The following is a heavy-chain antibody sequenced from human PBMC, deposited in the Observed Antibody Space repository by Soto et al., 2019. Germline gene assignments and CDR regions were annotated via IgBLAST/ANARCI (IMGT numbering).Heavy chain of an antibody. CDR3: ARSQGSSTSLEIYYYYYYGMDV. J-gene: IGHJ6*02. CDR1: GGTFGSYA. CDR2: IIPITATA. V-gene: IGHV1-69*13. D-gene: IGHD2-2*01. Sequence: SVKVSCKASGGTFGSYAISWVRQAPGQGLEWMGGIIPITATANYAQKFQGRVTITADESTSTASMQLSSLRSEDTAVYYCARSQGSSTSLEIYYYYYYGMDVWAQGTTVTVSS.